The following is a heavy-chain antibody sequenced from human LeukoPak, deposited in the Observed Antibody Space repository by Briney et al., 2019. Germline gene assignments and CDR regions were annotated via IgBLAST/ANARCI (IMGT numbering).Heavy chain of an antibody. D-gene: IGHD6-6*01. V-gene: IGHV3-30*04. CDR1: GFTFSSYA. J-gene: IGHJ6*03. CDR2: ISYDGGTK. Sequence: GGSLRLSCAASGFTFSSYAMHWVRQAPGKGLEWVALISYDGGTKYYADSVKGRFTISRDNSNNTLYLQMNSLGAEDTAVYYCARVGDSSSWGYYYMDVWGKGTTVTVSS. CDR3: ARVGDSSSWGYYYMDV.